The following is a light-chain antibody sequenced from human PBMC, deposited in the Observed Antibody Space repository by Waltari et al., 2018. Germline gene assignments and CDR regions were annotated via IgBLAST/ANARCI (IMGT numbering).Light chain of an antibody. Sequence: QSALTQPASVSGSPGQSITISCPGTSSDVGGSNSVPWYQHHPGKAPKLMISDVSNRPSGVSNRFSGSKSGNTASLTISGLQAEDGADYYCSSYTSSSTLWVFGGGTKLTVL. CDR3: SSYTSSSTLWV. V-gene: IGLV2-14*03. CDR1: SSDVGGSNS. CDR2: DVS. J-gene: IGLJ3*02.